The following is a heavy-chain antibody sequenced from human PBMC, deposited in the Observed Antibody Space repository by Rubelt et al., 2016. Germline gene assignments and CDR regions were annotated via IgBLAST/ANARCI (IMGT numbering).Heavy chain of an antibody. CDR3: ARELRGYSYGYYYFDY. Sequence: SQKFQGRVTITRDTSTSTAYMELRSLRSDDTAVYYCARELRGYSYGYYYFDYWGQGTLVTVSS. J-gene: IGHJ4*02. V-gene: IGHV1-3*01. D-gene: IGHD5-18*01.